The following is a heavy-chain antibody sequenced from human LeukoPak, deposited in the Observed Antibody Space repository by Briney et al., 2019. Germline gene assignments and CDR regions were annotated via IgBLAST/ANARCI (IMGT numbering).Heavy chain of an antibody. D-gene: IGHD2-15*01. V-gene: IGHV3-21*01. J-gene: IGHJ4*02. Sequence: PGGSLRLSCAASGFTVSSNYMSWVRQAPGKGLEWVSSISTSSSYIYYADSVKGRFTISRDNAKNSLYLQMNSLRAEDTAVHYCAREEGGPGFDYWGQGTLVSVSS. CDR1: GFTVSSNY. CDR3: AREEGGPGFDY. CDR2: ISTSSSYI.